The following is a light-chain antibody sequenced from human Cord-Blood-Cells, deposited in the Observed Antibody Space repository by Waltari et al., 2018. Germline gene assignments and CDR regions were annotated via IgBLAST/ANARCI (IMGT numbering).Light chain of an antibody. CDR3: QQYYSTPFT. CDR1: QSVLYSSNNKNY. CDR2: WAS. Sequence: DIVMTQSPDSLAVSLGERATINCKSSQSVLYSSNNKNYLAWYQQKPGQPPKLLIYWASTRESGVADRFSGSGAGTDFTLTISSLQDEDVAVYYCQQYYSTPFTFGPGTKVDIK. V-gene: IGKV4-1*01. J-gene: IGKJ3*01.